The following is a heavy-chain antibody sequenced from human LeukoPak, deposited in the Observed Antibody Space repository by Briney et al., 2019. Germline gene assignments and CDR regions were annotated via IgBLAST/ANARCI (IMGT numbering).Heavy chain of an antibody. J-gene: IGHJ3*02. CDR3: ARAGWYELPRYAFDI. Sequence: GASVKVSCKASGYTFTSYYMHWVRQAPRQGLEWMGIINPSGGSTSYAQKFQGRVTMTRDMSTSTVYMELSSLRSDDTAVYYCARAGWYELPRYAFDIWGQGTMVTVSS. CDR1: GYTFTSYY. CDR2: INPSGGST. D-gene: IGHD6-19*01. V-gene: IGHV1-46*01.